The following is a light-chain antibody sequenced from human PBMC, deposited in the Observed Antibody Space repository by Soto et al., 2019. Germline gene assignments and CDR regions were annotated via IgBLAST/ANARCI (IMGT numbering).Light chain of an antibody. CDR3: QQYGSSPLYT. Sequence: DIQLTQSPSFLSASVGDRVTITCRASQGISNYLAWYQQKSGKAPKLLIHAASTLQSGVPSRFSGSGSGTEFTLTISRLEPEDFAVYYCQQYGSSPLYTFGQGTKLEI. V-gene: IGKV1-9*01. CDR1: QGISNY. J-gene: IGKJ2*01. CDR2: AAS.